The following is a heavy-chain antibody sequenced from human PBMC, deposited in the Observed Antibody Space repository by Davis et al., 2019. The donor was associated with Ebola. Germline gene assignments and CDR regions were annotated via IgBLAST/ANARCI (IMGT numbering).Heavy chain of an antibody. Sequence: GESLKISCAASGFTFSSYGMHWVRQAPGKGLEWVAVISYDESNKYYADSVKGRFTISRDNSKNTLYLQMNSLRAEDTAVYYCAKDLGYSSGWSLDPWGQGTLVTVSS. D-gene: IGHD6-19*01. CDR1: GFTFSSYG. CDR2: ISYDESNK. J-gene: IGHJ5*02. V-gene: IGHV3-30*18. CDR3: AKDLGYSSGWSLDP.